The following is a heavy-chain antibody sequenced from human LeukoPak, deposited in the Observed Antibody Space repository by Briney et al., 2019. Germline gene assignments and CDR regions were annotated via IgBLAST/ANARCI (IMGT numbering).Heavy chain of an antibody. CDR3: ARDLGYSYGYGFDY. J-gene: IGHJ4*02. CDR2: ITSSSSTI. Sequence: GGSLRLSCAASGFTFSSYNMNWVRQAPGKGLEWVSYITSSSSTIYYADSVKGRSTISRDNAKNSLYLQMNSLRAEDTAVYYCARDLGYSYGYGFDYWGQGTLVTVSS. V-gene: IGHV3-48*01. CDR1: GFTFSSYN. D-gene: IGHD5-18*01.